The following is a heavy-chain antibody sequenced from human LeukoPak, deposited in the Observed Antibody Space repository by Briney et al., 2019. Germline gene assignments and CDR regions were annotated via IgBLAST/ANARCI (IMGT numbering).Heavy chain of an antibody. J-gene: IGHJ5*02. V-gene: IGHV4-59*01. CDR3: ARDRSYSSGWFNWFDP. Sequence: SETLSLTCTVSGGSISSYYWSWIRQPPGKGLEWIGYIYYSGSTNYNPSLKSRVTISVDTSKNQFSLKLSSVTAADTAVYYCARDRSYSSGWFNWFDPWGQGTLVTVSS. D-gene: IGHD6-19*01. CDR1: GGSISSYY. CDR2: IYYSGST.